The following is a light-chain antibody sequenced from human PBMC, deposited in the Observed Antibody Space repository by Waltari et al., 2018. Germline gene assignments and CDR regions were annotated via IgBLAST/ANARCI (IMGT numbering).Light chain of an antibody. J-gene: IGKJ4*01. CDR3: QQRKSWPFT. Sequence: DIVMTQSPTTLSLSPGERVTLSCRAIQTVYNYLAWYQQKAGQAPRLLIYDATKRATGVPARFSGSGFGADFTLTISSLEPEDFVVYYCQQRKSWPFTFGGGSRVDIK. CDR1: QTVYNY. CDR2: DAT. V-gene: IGKV3-11*01.